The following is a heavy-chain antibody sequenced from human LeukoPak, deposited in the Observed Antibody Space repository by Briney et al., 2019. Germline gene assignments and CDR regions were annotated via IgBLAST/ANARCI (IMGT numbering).Heavy chain of an antibody. CDR2: INPSGCST. CDR3: GRDSGYYDSSGYKNYFHY. Sequence: ASVTVSCKASGYTFPSYYMHWVRPPPGQGLEWMGIINPSGCSTSFAQQSQGRVTITRDTSTSTVYMELSSLRSEDTAVYFCGRDSGYYDSSGYKNYFHYWGWGRVVTVSS. D-gene: IGHD3-22*01. CDR1: GYTFPSYY. V-gene: IGHV1-46*01. J-gene: IGHJ4*02.